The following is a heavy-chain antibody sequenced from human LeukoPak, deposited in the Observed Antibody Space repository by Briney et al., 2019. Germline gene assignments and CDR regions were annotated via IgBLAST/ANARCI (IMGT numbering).Heavy chain of an antibody. J-gene: IGHJ4*02. V-gene: IGHV1-8*01. CDR1: GYTFTSYD. CDR2: MNPNSGNT. CDR3: ARERPGDAFDY. Sequence: ASVKVSCKASGYTFTSYDINWVRQATGQGLEWMGWMNPNSGNTGYAQKFQGRVTMTRDTSISTAYMELSRLRSDDTAVHYCARERPGDAFDYWGQGTLVTVSS. D-gene: IGHD7-27*01.